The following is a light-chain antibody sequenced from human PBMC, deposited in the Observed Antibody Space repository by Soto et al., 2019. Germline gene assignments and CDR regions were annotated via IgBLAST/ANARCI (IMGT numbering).Light chain of an antibody. CDR3: SSYAASNNLGV. J-gene: IGLJ2*01. CDR2: EVS. CDR1: SSDVGGYNY. Sequence: QSALTQPPSASGSPGQSVTISCIGTSSDVGGYNYVSWYQQHPGKAPTLMIYEVSKRPSGVPDRFSGSKSGNTASLTVSGLQAEDEADYYCSSYAASNNLGVFGGGTKVTVL. V-gene: IGLV2-8*01.